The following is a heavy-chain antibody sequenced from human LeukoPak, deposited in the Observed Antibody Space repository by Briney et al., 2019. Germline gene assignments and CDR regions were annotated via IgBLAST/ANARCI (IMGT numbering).Heavy chain of an antibody. D-gene: IGHD2-2*01. Sequence: ASVNVSCMASGYTFTSYAMNWVRQAPGQGLEWMGWIDTNTGNPTYAQGFTGRFVFSLDTSVSTAYLQISSLKAEDTAVYYCARVRCSSTSCYVEDILFDPWGQGTLVTVSS. J-gene: IGHJ5*02. V-gene: IGHV7-4-1*02. CDR2: IDTNTGNP. CDR1: GYTFTSYA. CDR3: ARVRCSSTSCYVEDILFDP.